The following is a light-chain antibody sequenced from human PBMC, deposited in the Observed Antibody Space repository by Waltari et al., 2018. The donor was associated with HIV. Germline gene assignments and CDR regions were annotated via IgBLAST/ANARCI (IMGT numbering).Light chain of an antibody. V-gene: IGKV1D-12*01. CDR2: AAS. CDR1: QVISSW. J-gene: IGKJ4*01. CDR3: QQANSFPLT. Sequence: DIQMTQSQSSVSASVGDRVTITCRASQVISSWLAWYQQKPGKAPKLLIYAASSLQSGVPSGFSGNGSGTDFTLTISSLQPEDFATYYCQQANSFPLTFGGGTKVEIK.